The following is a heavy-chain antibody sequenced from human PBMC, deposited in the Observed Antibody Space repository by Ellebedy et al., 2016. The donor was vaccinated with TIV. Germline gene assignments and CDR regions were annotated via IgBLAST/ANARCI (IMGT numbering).Heavy chain of an antibody. CDR1: GFTFSSYS. Sequence: GGSLRLSCEASGFTFSSYSMNWARQAPGKGLEWVSAISISGGDTYYADSVKGRFTISRDNSKNTLFLQMNSLRAEDTAVYYCAKNLLPAAPPFDYWGRGTLVTVSS. V-gene: IGHV3-23*01. CDR2: ISISGGDT. J-gene: IGHJ4*02. CDR3: AKNLLPAAPPFDY. D-gene: IGHD2-2*01.